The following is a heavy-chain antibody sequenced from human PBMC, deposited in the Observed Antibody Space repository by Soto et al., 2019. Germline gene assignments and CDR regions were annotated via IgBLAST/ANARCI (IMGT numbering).Heavy chain of an antibody. Sequence: ASVKVSCKASGYTFTSYAIHWVRQAPGQRLEWMGWINAGNGNTKYSQKFQGRVTITRDTSASTAYMELSSLRSEDTAVYYCASAYYDFWSGYYYFDYWGQGTLVTVSS. J-gene: IGHJ4*02. CDR2: INAGNGNT. V-gene: IGHV1-3*01. CDR3: ASAYYDFWSGYYYFDY. D-gene: IGHD3-3*01. CDR1: GYTFTSYA.